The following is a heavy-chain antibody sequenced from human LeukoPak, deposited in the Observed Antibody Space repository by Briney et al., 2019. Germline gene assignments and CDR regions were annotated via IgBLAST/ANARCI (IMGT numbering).Heavy chain of an antibody. Sequence: GGSLRLSCAASGFTFSSYAMSWVRQAPGKGLEWVSDISGSGGSTHYADSVKGRFTISRDNSKNTLYLQMNSLRAEDTAVYYCAKGGYSWPAGYNNFDYWGQGTLVTVSS. CDR2: ISGSGGST. V-gene: IGHV3-23*01. CDR1: GFTFSSYA. CDR3: AKGGYSWPAGYNNFDY. J-gene: IGHJ4*02. D-gene: IGHD5-18*01.